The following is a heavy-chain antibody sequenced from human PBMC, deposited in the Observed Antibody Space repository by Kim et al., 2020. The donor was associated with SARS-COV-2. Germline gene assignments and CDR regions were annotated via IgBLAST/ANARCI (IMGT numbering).Heavy chain of an antibody. CDR1: GYTFTSYA. CDR2: INAGNGNT. D-gene: IGHD4-17*01. Sequence: ASVKVSCKASGYTFTSYAMHWVRQAPGQRLEWMGWINAGNGNTKYSQKFQGRVTITRDTSASTAYMELSSLRSEDTAVYYCARGPGGTVTTPWYFDLWGRGTLVTVSS. V-gene: IGHV1-3*01. CDR3: ARGPGGTVTTPWYFDL. J-gene: IGHJ2*01.